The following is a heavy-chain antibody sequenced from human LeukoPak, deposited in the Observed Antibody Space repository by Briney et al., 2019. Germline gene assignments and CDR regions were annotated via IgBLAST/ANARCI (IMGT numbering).Heavy chain of an antibody. V-gene: IGHV4-39*07. CDR3: ARSLFPHFDY. CDR1: GGSISSSSYY. Sequence: SETLSLTCTVSGGSISSSSYYWGWIRQPPGKGLEWIGSIYYSGSTYYNPSLKSRVTISVDTSKNQFSLKLSSVTAADTAVYYCARSLFPHFDYWGQGTLVTVSS. CDR2: IYYSGST. J-gene: IGHJ4*02.